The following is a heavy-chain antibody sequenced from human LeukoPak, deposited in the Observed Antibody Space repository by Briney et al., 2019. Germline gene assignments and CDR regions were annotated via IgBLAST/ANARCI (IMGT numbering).Heavy chain of an antibody. CDR1: GCTFTSYG. D-gene: IGHD3-22*01. Sequence: ASVKVSCKASGCTFTSYGISWVRQAPGQGLEWMGWISAYNGNTNYAQKLQGRVTMTTDTSTSTAYMELRSLRSDDTAVYYCARDLGDYDSGGYYSDYWGQGTLVTVSS. J-gene: IGHJ4*02. V-gene: IGHV1-18*01. CDR2: ISAYNGNT. CDR3: ARDLGDYDSGGYYSDY.